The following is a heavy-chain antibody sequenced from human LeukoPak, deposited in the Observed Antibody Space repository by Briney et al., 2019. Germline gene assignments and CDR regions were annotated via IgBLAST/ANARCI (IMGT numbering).Heavy chain of an antibody. D-gene: IGHD3-3*01. J-gene: IGHJ5*02. CDR2: IYAGGST. CDR3: ARDTFYDFWSGYGGFDP. CDR1: GFTVSNNY. V-gene: IGHV3-53*01. Sequence: GGSLRLSCAASGFTVSNNYMNWVRQAPGKGLEWVTVIYAGGSTYYADSVKGRFSISRDKSKNTLYLQMNSLRAEDSAVYYCARDTFYDFWSGYGGFDPWGQGSLVTVSS.